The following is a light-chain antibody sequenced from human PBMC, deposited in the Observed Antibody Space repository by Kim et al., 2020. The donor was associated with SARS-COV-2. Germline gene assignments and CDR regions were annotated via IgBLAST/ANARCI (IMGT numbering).Light chain of an antibody. J-gene: IGKJ4*01. CDR1: LSISYY. Sequence: LSPGDRATLSGRASLSISYYLAWYQQIPGQAPRLLISDASNRATGIPARFSGSGSGTDFTLTISSLEPEDFAVYYCQQHDNWPLTFGGGTKVDIK. V-gene: IGKV3-11*01. CDR3: QQHDNWPLT. CDR2: DAS.